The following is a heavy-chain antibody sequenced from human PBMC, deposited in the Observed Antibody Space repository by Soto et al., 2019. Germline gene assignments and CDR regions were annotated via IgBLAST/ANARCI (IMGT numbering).Heavy chain of an antibody. Sequence: PSQTLSLTRVGSGATVSSNSVAWNWVRQSPSRGLGWLGRTYYRSRWYSDYAVSVRSRIDINADTSKNQVSLQLNSVTPEDTAVSYCARSEEDSDYYYYGMDVWGQGTTVTVSS. V-gene: IGHV6-1*01. CDR3: ARSEEDSDYYYYGMDV. J-gene: IGHJ6*02. D-gene: IGHD2-15*01. CDR1: GATVSSNSVA. CDR2: TYYRSRWYS.